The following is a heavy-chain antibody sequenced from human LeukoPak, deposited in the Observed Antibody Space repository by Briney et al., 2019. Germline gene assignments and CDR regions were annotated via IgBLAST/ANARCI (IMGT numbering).Heavy chain of an antibody. CDR2: IYYSGST. CDR1: GFTVSSNY. V-gene: IGHV4-59*08. CDR3: ARPKYDFWSGSPNPYYFDY. J-gene: IGHJ4*02. D-gene: IGHD3-3*01. Sequence: PGGSLRLSCAASGFTVSSNYMSWIRQPPGKGLEWIGYIYYSGSTNYNPSLKSRVTISVDTSKNQFSLKLSSVTAADTAVYYCARPKYDFWSGSPNPYYFDYWGQGTLVTVSS.